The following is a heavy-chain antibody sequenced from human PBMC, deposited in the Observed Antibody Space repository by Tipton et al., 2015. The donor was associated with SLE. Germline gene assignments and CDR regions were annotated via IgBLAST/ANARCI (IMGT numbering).Heavy chain of an antibody. CDR2: INPYNDNT. CDR1: GYIFSTYG. J-gene: IGHJ6*03. V-gene: IGHV1-18*01. D-gene: IGHD5-24*01. Sequence: QLVQSGAEVKKPGASVKVSCRASGYIFSTYGISWVRQAPGQGLEWMGWINPYNDNTDYVEVLQGRVTMTTDTYTGTAYMELTSLNSDDTAIYYCARHPVAGYTYYMDVWGTGTTVTVSS. CDR3: ARHPVAGYTYYMDV.